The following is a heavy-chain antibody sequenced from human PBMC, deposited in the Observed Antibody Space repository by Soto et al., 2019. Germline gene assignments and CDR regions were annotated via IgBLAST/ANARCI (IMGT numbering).Heavy chain of an antibody. CDR3: ARVVIPMQPYYYYYMDV. D-gene: IGHD3-16*02. J-gene: IGHJ6*03. V-gene: IGHV5-51*01. CDR2: IYPDDSDT. Sequence: GESLKISCQGSGYSFTSYWIGWVRQMPGKGLEWMGIIYPDDSDTRYSPSFQGQVTISAEKSISTAYLQWSSLKASDTAMYYCARVVIPMQPYYYYYMDVWGKGTTVTVSS. CDR1: GYSFTSYW.